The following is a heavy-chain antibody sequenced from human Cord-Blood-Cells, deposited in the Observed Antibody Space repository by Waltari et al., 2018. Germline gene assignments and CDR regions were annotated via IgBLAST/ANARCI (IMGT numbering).Heavy chain of an antibody. CDR2: ISAYNGNT. J-gene: IGHJ6*02. V-gene: IGHV1-18*01. D-gene: IGHD2-15*01. CDR1: GYTFTSYG. Sequence: QVKLVQSGAEVKKPGASVKVSCKASGYTFTSYGISWVRQAPGQGLEWMGWISAYNGNTNYAQKLQGRVTMTTDTSTSTAYMELRSLRSDDTAVYYCARSDCSGGSCYNYYYYGMDVWGQGTTVTVSS. CDR3: ARSDCSGGSCYNYYYYGMDV.